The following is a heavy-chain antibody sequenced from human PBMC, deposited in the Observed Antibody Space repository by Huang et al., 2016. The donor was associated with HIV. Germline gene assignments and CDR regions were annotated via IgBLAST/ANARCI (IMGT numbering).Heavy chain of an antibody. Sequence: QLQLQESGPGLMKPSETLSLTCTVSGGSISSSSYYWGWIRQPPGKGLEWIGTVDYTGTTYYNPSLKSRVTIFVDTSENQFSLNLTSVIAADTAVYYCARLYYDFWSGYYFGFDYWGQGTLVTVSS. CDR3: ARLYYDFWSGYYFGFDY. J-gene: IGHJ4*02. D-gene: IGHD3-3*01. CDR2: VDYTGTT. V-gene: IGHV4-39*01. CDR1: GGSISSSSYY.